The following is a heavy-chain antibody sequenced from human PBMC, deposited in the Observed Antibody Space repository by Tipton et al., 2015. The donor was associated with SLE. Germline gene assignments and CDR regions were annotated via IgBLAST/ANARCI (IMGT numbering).Heavy chain of an antibody. J-gene: IGHJ3*02. CDR3: AGDGYYDAFDI. CDR1: GGTFSSYA. D-gene: IGHD1-26*01. Sequence: QLVQSGAEVKKPGSSVKVSCKASGGTFSSYAISWVRQAPGQGLEWMGWISAYNGNTNYTQKLQGRVIMTTDTSTSTAYMELRSLRSDDTAVYYCAGDGYYDAFDIWGQGTMVTVSS. CDR2: ISAYNGNT. V-gene: IGHV1-18*01.